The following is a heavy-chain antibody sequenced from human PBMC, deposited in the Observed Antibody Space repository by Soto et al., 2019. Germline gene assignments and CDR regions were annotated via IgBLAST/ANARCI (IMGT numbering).Heavy chain of an antibody. Sequence: GWSLGLSCAASGFTLFNAWVTGVRQAPGKGLEWLGRIKTKSEGVTTDYAAPVKGRFTISRDDSKSTLYLQMNSLKTEDTAVYYCTTVGRYFDWAFDNWGQGTLVTVSS. CDR1: GFTLFNAW. J-gene: IGHJ4*02. V-gene: IGHV3-15*01. CDR2: IKTKSEGVTT. D-gene: IGHD3-9*01. CDR3: TTVGRYFDWAFDN.